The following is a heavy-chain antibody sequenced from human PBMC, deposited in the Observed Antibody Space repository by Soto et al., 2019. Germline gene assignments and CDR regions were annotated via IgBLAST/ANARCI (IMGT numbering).Heavy chain of an antibody. V-gene: IGHV3-48*01. CDR1: GFTFSSYS. Sequence: EVQLVESGGGLVQPGGSLRLSCAASGFTFSSYSMNWVRQAPGKGLEWVSYISSSSSTIYYPDSVKGRFTISRDNAKNSLYLQMNSLRAEDTAVYYYARHPERIAEIGWFDPWGQGTLVTVSS. CDR2: ISSSSSTI. J-gene: IGHJ5*02. CDR3: ARHPERIAEIGWFDP. D-gene: IGHD6-13*01.